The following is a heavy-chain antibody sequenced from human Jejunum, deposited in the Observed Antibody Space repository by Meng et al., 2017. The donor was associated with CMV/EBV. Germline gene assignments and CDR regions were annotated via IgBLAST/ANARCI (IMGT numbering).Heavy chain of an antibody. CDR3: AHTYAGLFDH. Sequence: TCTFSGLSLRTSGMAVGWIRQPPGKALEWLALIYWDDDKRYSPSLKNRVTITKDTSKNQVVLTMTNMGPVDTATYYCAHTYAGLFDHWGQGTLVTVSS. CDR1: GLSLRTSGMA. D-gene: IGHD4-23*01. V-gene: IGHV2-5*02. CDR2: IYWDDDK. J-gene: IGHJ4*02.